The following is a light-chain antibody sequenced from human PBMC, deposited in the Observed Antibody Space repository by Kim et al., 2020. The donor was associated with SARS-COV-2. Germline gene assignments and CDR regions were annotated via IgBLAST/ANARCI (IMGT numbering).Light chain of an antibody. CDR1: SSNIGTHT. Sequence: GQRVTISVSGSSSNIGTHTITRYQPLQGTAPTLLTYSNNRRPSGVPARFSGSKSGTSASLAISGLQSEDEADYYCAAWDDSLNGRVFGGGTKLTVL. CDR3: AAWDDSLNGRV. CDR2: SNN. J-gene: IGLJ3*02. V-gene: IGLV1-44*01.